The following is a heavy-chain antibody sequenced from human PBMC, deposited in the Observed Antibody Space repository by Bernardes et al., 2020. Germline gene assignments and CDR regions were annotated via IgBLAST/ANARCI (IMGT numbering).Heavy chain of an antibody. CDR1: GFSLSTYGVG. J-gene: IGHJ3*01. V-gene: IGHV2-5*02. CDR3: AHRSYYDFWSGYFTGSHDAFDV. CDR2: LYWDDGA. D-gene: IGHD3-3*01. Sequence: GPTLVKPTQTLTLTCTFSGFSLSTYGVGVGWFRQPPGKALEWLALLYWDDGALYSPSLDDRLTITKAASKNQVALTMTDMDPVDTATYYCAHRSYYDFWSGYFTGSHDAFDVWGQGTMVTVSS.